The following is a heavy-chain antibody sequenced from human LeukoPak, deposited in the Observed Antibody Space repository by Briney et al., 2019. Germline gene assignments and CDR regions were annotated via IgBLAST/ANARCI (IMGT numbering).Heavy chain of an antibody. J-gene: IGHJ4*02. CDR2: ITSGSDAK. V-gene: IGHV3-48*01. CDR3: ARVVPDHIEMATESY. D-gene: IGHD5-24*01. Sequence: GGSLRLSCAASGFTFSDYWMHWVRQVPGEGLEWVSCITSGSDAKYYADSVKGRFTISRDNAKNSLYLQMDSLRAEDTAVYYCARVVPDHIEMATESYWGQGTLVTVSS. CDR1: GFTFSDYW.